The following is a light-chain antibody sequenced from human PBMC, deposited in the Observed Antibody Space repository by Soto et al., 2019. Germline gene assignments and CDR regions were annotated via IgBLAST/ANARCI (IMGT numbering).Light chain of an antibody. V-gene: IGKV1-39*01. J-gene: IGKJ2*01. CDR3: QLSYITPYT. CDR1: QSISVH. Sequence: DIQMTQSPSSLSASVGDTVTITCRASQSISVHLNWYQQKGGKVPKLLIYAASNLYSGVPSRFSGSGSETDFALTISSLQPEDFATYYCQLSYITPYTFGHGTRLEIK. CDR2: AAS.